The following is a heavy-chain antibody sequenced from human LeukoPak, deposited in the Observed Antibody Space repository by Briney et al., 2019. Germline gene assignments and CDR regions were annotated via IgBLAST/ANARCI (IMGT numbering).Heavy chain of an antibody. CDR1: GFTVSNNY. V-gene: IGHV3-66*01. J-gene: IGHJ3*02. D-gene: IGHD3-9*01. CDR3: ARDLNDAFDI. Sequence: GGSLRLSCAASGFTVSNNYMSWVRQAPGKGLEWVSVIYSGGNTYYADSVKARFTISRDNSKNTLYLQMNSLRAEDTAVYYCARDLNDAFDIWGQGTMVTVS. CDR2: IYSGGNT.